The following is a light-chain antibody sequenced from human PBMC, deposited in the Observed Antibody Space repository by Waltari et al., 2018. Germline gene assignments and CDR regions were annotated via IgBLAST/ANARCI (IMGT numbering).Light chain of an antibody. V-gene: IGLV1-40*01. CDR2: GNN. CDR3: QSYGSDWV. Sequence: QSVLTQPPSVSGAPGQRVTISCPGSSSNIGAGFAVHWYQQLPGTAPNPLIYGNNNRPSGVPGRFSGSKSGTSASLAITGLQAEDEAYYYCQSYGSDWVFGGGTKFTVL. J-gene: IGLJ3*02. CDR1: SSNIGAGFA.